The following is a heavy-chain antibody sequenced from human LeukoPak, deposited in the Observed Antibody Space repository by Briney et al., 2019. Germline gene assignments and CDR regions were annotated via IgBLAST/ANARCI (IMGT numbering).Heavy chain of an antibody. CDR2: IYYSGST. Sequence: SETLSLTCTVSGGSISSYYWSWIRQPPGKGLEWIGYIYYSGSTNYSPSLKSRVTISVDMSKNQFSLKLSSVTAADTAVYYCAASVDTAMNDWGQGTLVTVPS. D-gene: IGHD5-18*01. CDR1: GGSISSYY. J-gene: IGHJ4*02. V-gene: IGHV4-59*08. CDR3: AASVDTAMND.